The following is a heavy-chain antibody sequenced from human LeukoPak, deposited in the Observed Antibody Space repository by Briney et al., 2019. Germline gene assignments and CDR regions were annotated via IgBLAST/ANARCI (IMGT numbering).Heavy chain of an antibody. CDR1: GYTFTSYY. CDR2: INPSGCST. V-gene: IGHV1-46*01. D-gene: IGHD6-13*01. Sequence: ASVKVSCKASGYTFTSYYMHWVRQAPGQGLEWMGIINPSGCSTSYAQKFQGRVTMTRDTSTSTVYLELSSLRSEDTAVYYCARESPVHSSSWYRSYYYGMDVWGQGTTVTVSS. CDR3: ARESPVHSSSWYRSYYYGMDV. J-gene: IGHJ6*02.